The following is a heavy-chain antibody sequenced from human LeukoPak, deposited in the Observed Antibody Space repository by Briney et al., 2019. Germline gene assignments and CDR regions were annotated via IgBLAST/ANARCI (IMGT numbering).Heavy chain of an antibody. V-gene: IGHV3-23*01. CDR1: GFTFSNYA. CDR2: ISGSGAST. J-gene: IGHJ4*02. D-gene: IGHD3-22*01. CDR3: AKAASRGSSDY. Sequence: GGSLRLSCAASGFTFSNYAMSWVRQAPGKGLEWLSAISGSGASTCYADSVKGRFTISRDNSKNTLYLQMNSLRAEDTAVYYCAKAASRGSSDYWGQGTLVTVSS.